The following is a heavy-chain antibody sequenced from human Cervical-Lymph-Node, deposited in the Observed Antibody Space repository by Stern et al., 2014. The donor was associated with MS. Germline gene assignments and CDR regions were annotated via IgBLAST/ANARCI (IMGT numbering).Heavy chain of an antibody. CDR3: ASQAFDY. CDR1: GYTFINYY. Sequence: VQLVESGAEVKKPGDSVKVSCKASGYTFINYYIYLVRQAPGQGLEWMGVINTTSGNTIYAQEFQGRITMTRDTSTSTVYMELRSLRSQDTAVFYCASQAFDYWGQGTLVTVSS. CDR2: INTTSGNT. V-gene: IGHV1-46*01. J-gene: IGHJ4*02.